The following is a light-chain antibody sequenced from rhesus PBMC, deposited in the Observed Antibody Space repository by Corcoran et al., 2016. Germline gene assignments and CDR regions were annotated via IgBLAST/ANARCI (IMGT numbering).Light chain of an antibody. CDR2: EVS. CDR3: MQALEFPWT. Sequence: DIVMTQTPLSLPATLGAPASISCRSSQSLLDSEDGNTYLEWYLQKPGQSPQCWIYEVSNRASGVPDRVTGSGSDTDVTLRISRVEAEDVGVYYCMQALEFPWTFGQGTKVEIK. V-gene: IGKV2-104*01. CDR1: QSLLDSEDGNTY. J-gene: IGKJ1*01.